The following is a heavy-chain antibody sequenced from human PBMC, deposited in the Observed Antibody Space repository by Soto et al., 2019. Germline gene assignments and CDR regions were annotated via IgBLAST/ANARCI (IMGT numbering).Heavy chain of an antibody. CDR3: ARDPTTTRYGPRWFDP. CDR2: IIPIFGTA. D-gene: IGHD4-17*01. CDR1: GVTFSSYA. J-gene: IGHJ5*02. V-gene: IGHV1-69*13. Sequence: GASVKVSCKASGVTFSSYAISWVRQSPGQGLEWMGGIIPIFGTANYAQKFQGRVTITADESTSTAYMELSSLRSEDTAVYYCARDPTTTRYGPRWFDPKRQGPLVSVSS.